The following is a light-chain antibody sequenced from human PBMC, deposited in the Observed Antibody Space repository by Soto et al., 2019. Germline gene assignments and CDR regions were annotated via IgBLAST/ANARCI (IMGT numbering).Light chain of an antibody. Sequence: EIVLTQSPGTLSLSPGERATLSCRASQSVSSTYLAWYQQKPGQAPRLLIYGASTRATGIADRFSGSGSGTDFTLTISRLEPEDFAVYYCQQSASSPPITFGQGTRLEIK. CDR2: GAS. V-gene: IGKV3-20*01. CDR1: QSVSSTY. J-gene: IGKJ5*01. CDR3: QQSASSPPIT.